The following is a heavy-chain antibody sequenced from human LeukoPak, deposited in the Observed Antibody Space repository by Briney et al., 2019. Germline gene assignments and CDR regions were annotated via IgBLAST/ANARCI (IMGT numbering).Heavy chain of an antibody. CDR3: ARGSQYSSSWYDAFDI. D-gene: IGHD6-13*01. Sequence: SETLSLTCTVSGGSISSGGYYWSWIRQHPGKGLEWIGYIYYSGSTNYNPSLKSRVTISVDTSKNQFSLKLSSVTAADTAVYYCARGSQYSSSWYDAFDIWGQGTMVTVS. J-gene: IGHJ3*02. CDR2: IYYSGST. CDR1: GGSISSGGYY. V-gene: IGHV4-31*03.